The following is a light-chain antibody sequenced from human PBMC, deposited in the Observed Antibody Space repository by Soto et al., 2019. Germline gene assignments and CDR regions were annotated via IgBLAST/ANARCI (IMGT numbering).Light chain of an antibody. J-gene: IGKJ1*01. Sequence: MVLTPSPGILSLSPGERGTVSCRASQSVSSKYVAWYHQTPGPAPWLLIYGASNRATGIPDRISGSGSGTDFPLTISRLEPEDFAVYYCQQYGSSGTFGQGTKVDIK. CDR1: QSVSSKY. CDR2: GAS. CDR3: QQYGSSGT. V-gene: IGKV3-20*01.